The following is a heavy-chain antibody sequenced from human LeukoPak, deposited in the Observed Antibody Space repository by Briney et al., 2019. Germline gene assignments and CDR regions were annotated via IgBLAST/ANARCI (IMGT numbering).Heavy chain of an antibody. CDR2: IRYDGSNK. CDR3: ATDYIAAAGTPYYFDC. V-gene: IGHV3-30*02. J-gene: IGHJ4*02. Sequence: PGGSLRLSCAASGFTFSSYGMHWVRQATGKGLEWVAFIRYDGSNKYYADSVKGRFTISRDNSKNTLYLQMNSLRAEDTAVYYCATDYIAAAGTPYYFDCWGQGTLFTVSS. D-gene: IGHD6-13*01. CDR1: GFTFSSYG.